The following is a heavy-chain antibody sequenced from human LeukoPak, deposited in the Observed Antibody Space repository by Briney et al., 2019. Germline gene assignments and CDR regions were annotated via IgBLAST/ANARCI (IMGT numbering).Heavy chain of an antibody. Sequence: GGSLRLSCAASGFTFSSYWMSWVRQAPGKGLEWVANIKQDGSEKYYVDSVKGRFTISRDNAKNSLYLQMNSLRAEDTAVYYCARGGDFWSGYPFDYWGQGTLVTVSS. D-gene: IGHD3-3*01. CDR2: IKQDGSEK. CDR1: GFTFSSYW. J-gene: IGHJ4*02. CDR3: ARGGDFWSGYPFDY. V-gene: IGHV3-7*01.